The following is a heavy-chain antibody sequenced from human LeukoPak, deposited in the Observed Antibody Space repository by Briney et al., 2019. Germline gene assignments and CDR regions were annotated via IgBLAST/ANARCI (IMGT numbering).Heavy chain of an antibody. D-gene: IGHD2-8*01. CDR3: AKVRRPFCTNSVCYTPFDY. Sequence: PGGSLRLSCAASGFTLSSFGMVWVRQAPGKGLEWVTLMWYDGRNKYYADSVKGRFTISRDNSKNTVYLQMNSLRGEDTAVYYCAKVRRPFCTNSVCYTPFDYWGQGTLVTVST. CDR2: MWYDGRNK. CDR1: GFTLSSFG. V-gene: IGHV3-33*06. J-gene: IGHJ4*02.